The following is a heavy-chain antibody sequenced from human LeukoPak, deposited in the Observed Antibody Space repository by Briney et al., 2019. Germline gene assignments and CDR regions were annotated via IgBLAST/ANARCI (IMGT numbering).Heavy chain of an antibody. D-gene: IGHD6-13*01. CDR1: GYTFTGYY. J-gene: IGHJ4*02. Sequence: ASVKVSCKASGYTFTGYYMQWVRQAPEQGLEWMGWINPNSGGTNYAHKFQGRVTMTRDTSISTAYMELSSLRSDDSAVYFCSRASTIAAPGAIPNDFWGQGTLVTVSS. CDR3: SRASTIAAPGAIPNDF. V-gene: IGHV1-2*07. CDR2: INPNSGGT.